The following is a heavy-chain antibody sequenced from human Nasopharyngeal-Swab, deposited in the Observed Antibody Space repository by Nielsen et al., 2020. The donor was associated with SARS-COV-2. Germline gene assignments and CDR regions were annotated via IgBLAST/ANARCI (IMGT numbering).Heavy chain of an antibody. J-gene: IGHJ3*02. V-gene: IGHV5-10-1*01. Sequence: GGSLRLSCKGSGYSFIRYWISWVRQMPGKGLEWMGRIEPSDSHTNYSPSFQGHVTISADKSISTAYLQWSSLKASDTAMYYCARRAHYDFWSGYLYHDAFDIWGQGTMVTVSS. CDR3: ARRAHYDFWSGYLYHDAFDI. D-gene: IGHD3-3*01. CDR2: IEPSDSHT. CDR1: GYSFIRYW.